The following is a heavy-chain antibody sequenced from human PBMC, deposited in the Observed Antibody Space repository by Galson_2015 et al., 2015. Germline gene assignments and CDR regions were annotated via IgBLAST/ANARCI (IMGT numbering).Heavy chain of an antibody. V-gene: IGHV3-23*01. J-gene: IGHJ4*02. CDR3: AKDHSSSVTMVRGGAIDY. D-gene: IGHD3-10*01. Sequence: SLRLSCAASGFTFSSYAMSWVRQAPGKGLEWVSAISGSGGSTYYADSVKGRFTISRNNSKNTLYLQMNSLRAEDTAVYYCAKDHSSSVTMVRGGAIDYWGQGTLVTVSS. CDR1: GFTFSSYA. CDR2: ISGSGGST.